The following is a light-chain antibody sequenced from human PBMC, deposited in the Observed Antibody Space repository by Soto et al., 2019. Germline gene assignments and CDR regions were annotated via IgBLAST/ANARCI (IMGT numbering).Light chain of an antibody. CDR1: QSVSSY. CDR2: DAS. J-gene: IGKJ1*01. Sequence: EIVLTQSPATLSLSPGERATLSCRASQSVSSYLAWYQQKPGQAPRLLIYDASNRATGIPARFSGSGSGTDFTLTISSLEPEDFAVYYCQQRSNWPPKTCGQGTKVEI. CDR3: QQRSNWPPKT. V-gene: IGKV3-11*01.